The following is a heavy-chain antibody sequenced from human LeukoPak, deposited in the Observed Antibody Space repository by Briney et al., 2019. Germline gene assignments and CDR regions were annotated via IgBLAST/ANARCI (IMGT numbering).Heavy chain of an antibody. CDR1: GFTFSNYA. J-gene: IGHJ4*02. CDR3: ARERGSSGGNTNGYFDY. Sequence: GGSLRLSCAASGFTFSNYAMSWVRQAPGKGLEWVPVISGSGGTTYSADSVKGRFTISRDNSKNTLYLQMNSLRAEDTAAYYCARERGSSGGNTNGYFDYWGQGALVTVSS. V-gene: IGHV3-23*01. CDR2: ISGSGGTT. D-gene: IGHD4-23*01.